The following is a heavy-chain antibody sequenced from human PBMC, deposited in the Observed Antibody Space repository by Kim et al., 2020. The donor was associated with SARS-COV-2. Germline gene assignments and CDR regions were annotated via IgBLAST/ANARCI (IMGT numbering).Heavy chain of an antibody. D-gene: IGHD1-1*01. J-gene: IGHJ6*02. V-gene: IGHV4-39*07. Sequence: SRVTISVDTSKNQFSLKLSSVTAADTAVYYCARETTGTTIGGYYYYGMDVWGQGTTVTVSS. CDR3: ARETTGTTIGGYYYYGMDV.